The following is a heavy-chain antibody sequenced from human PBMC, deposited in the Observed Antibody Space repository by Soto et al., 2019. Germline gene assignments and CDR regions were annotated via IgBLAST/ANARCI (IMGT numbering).Heavy chain of an antibody. CDR1: GFTFSSYG. J-gene: IGHJ3*02. Sequence: QVQLVESGGGVVQPGRSLRLSCAASGFTFSSYGMHWVRQAPGKGLEWVAVISYDGSNKYYADSVKGRLTISRDNSKNTLYLQMKRLRGDDTAVYYCAKDNGSGCDWLRVGDASDIWGQGTMVTVSS. V-gene: IGHV3-30*18. CDR2: ISYDGSNK. CDR3: AKDNGSGCDWLRVGDASDI. D-gene: IGHD5-12*01.